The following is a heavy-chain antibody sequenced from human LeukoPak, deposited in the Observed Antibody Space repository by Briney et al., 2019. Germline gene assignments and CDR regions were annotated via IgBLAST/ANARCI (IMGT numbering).Heavy chain of an antibody. Sequence: ASVKVSCKASGYTFTSYYMHRVRQAPGQGLEWMGIINPSGGCTSYAQKFQGRVTMTRDMSTSTVYMELSSLRSEDTAVYYCARDGGALNVVVPAAIPYWFDPWGQGTLVTVSS. V-gene: IGHV1-46*01. CDR1: GYTFTSYY. D-gene: IGHD2-2*02. CDR2: INPSGGCT. J-gene: IGHJ5*02. CDR3: ARDGGALNVVVPAAIPYWFDP.